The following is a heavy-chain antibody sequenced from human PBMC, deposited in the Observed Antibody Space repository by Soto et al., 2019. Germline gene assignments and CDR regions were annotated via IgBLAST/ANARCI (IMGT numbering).Heavy chain of an antibody. V-gene: IGHV3-30*18. CDR2: ISYDGSNK. J-gene: IGHJ6*01. CDR1: GCTFGSYG. CDR3: AKDAVATEYYYYGMDV. D-gene: IGHD5-12*01. Sequence: GSLRVSCAASGCTFGSYGVHWVRQAPGKGLEWVAVISYDGSNKYYADSVKGRFTISRDNSKNTLYLKMNSLRAEDTALYYCAKDAVATEYYYYGMDVWGQGTTVSVSS.